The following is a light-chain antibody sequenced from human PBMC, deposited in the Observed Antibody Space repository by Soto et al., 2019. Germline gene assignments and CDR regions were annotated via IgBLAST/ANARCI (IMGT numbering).Light chain of an antibody. CDR2: STS. J-gene: IGKJ5*01. V-gene: IGKV1-9*01. CDR1: QDISGY. CDR3: QHLNTYLVT. Sequence: DIQLTQSPSFLSASVGDRVTITCRASQDISGYLAWYQQKPGKAPKLLIYSTSTLQSGVPSRFSGGASGTEFTLTISSLQPEDFATYYCQHLNTYLVTFGQGTRVEIK.